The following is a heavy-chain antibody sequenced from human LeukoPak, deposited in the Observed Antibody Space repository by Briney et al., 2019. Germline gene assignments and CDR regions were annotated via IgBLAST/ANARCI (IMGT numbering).Heavy chain of an antibody. D-gene: IGHD6-13*01. V-gene: IGHV5-51*01. CDR3: ARSIAAGGLVAFDI. J-gene: IGHJ3*02. Sequence: GESLKISCKTSGYKFSNYWIGWVRQMPGKGLEWMGILSPGDSDTRYTPSFEGQVTISADKSISAAYLQWSSLKASDTAMYYCARSIAAGGLVAFDIWGQGTLVTVSS. CDR1: GYKFSNYW. CDR2: LSPGDSDT.